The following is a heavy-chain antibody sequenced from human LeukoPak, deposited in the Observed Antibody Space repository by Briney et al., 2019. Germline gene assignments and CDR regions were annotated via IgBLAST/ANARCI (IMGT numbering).Heavy chain of an antibody. J-gene: IGHJ4*02. V-gene: IGHV3-30-3*01. Sequence: GRSLRLSCAASGFTFSSYAMHWVRQAPGKGLEWVAVISYDGSNKYYADSVKGRFTISRDNSKNTLYLQMNSLRAEDTAVYYCARARGYCSSTSCLPNDYWGQGTLVTVSS. CDR2: ISYDGSNK. D-gene: IGHD2-2*01. CDR3: ARARGYCSSTSCLPNDY. CDR1: GFTFSSYA.